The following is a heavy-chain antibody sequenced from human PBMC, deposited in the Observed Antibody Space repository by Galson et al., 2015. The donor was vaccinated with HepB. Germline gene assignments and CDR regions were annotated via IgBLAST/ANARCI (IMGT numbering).Heavy chain of an antibody. CDR1: GFVFSGYS. J-gene: IGHJ4*02. CDR3: ARDWGDS. CDR2: ISHDGTKK. D-gene: IGHD3-16*01. Sequence: SLRLSCAGSGFVFSGYSIHWVRQAPGKGLEWVAVISHDGTKKYYAELVKGRFTISRDNSRNTLYLQMNSLRLEDTAKYYCARDWGDSWGQGTLVTVSS. V-gene: IGHV3-30-3*01.